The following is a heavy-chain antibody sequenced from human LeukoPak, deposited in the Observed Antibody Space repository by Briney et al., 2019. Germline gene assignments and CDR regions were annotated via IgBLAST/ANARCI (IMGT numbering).Heavy chain of an antibody. D-gene: IGHD3-10*01. CDR1: GFTFSRNG. Sequence: GMSLRLSCAASGFTFSRNGMHWVRQAPGKGLEWVAVIWFDGSIKNYADSVKGRFTISRDNSKNTLYLQMNSLRDEDTALYYCTTNPGGGYFAYWAQGTLVTVP. V-gene: IGHV3-33*01. J-gene: IGHJ4*02. CDR2: IWFDGSIK. CDR3: TTNPGGGYFAY.